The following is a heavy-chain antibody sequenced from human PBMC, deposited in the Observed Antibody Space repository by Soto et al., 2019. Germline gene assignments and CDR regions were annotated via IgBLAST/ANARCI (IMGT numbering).Heavy chain of an antibody. V-gene: IGHV3-11*01. CDR1: VFTFVNYY. CDR3: ARVTDSGWLVNGRDSFEQ. D-gene: IGHD6-19*01. CDR2: ISSRGVTI. J-gene: IGHJ4*02. Sequence: CXRLSWNVAVFTFVNYYISWIRHAPGKGLESISYISSRGVTIYYADSVKGRFTISRDNAKNSLFLQMDSLRAEDTAVYYCARVTDSGWLVNGRDSFEQWGPGTLVNVSS.